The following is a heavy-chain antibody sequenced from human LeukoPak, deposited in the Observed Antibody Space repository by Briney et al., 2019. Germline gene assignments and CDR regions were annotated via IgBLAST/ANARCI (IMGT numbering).Heavy chain of an antibody. V-gene: IGHV4-59*08. J-gene: IGHJ4*02. Sequence: PSETLSLTCTVSVGSISSYYWSWVRQPPGKGLEWIGYISDSGSTNYNPSLKSRVTTSRDTSKNQVSLKMRFVTAADTAVYFCASLGGTYDYWGQGTLVTVSS. CDR3: ASLGGTYDY. CDR2: ISDSGST. D-gene: IGHD1-26*01. CDR1: VGSISSYY.